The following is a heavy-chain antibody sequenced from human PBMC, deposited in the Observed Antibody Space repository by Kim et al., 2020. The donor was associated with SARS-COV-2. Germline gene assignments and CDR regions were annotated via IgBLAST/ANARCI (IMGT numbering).Heavy chain of an antibody. D-gene: IGHD3-3*01. V-gene: IGHV3-23*01. CDR3: ANQGEGLLAQNWFDP. Sequence: GGSLRLSCAASGFTFSSYAMSWVRQAPGKGLEWVSAISGSGGSTSYADSVKGRFTISRDNSKNTLYLQRNSLRAEDTAVYYCANQGEGLLAQNWFDPWGQGTLVTVSS. CDR2: ISGSGGST. CDR1: GFTFSSYA. J-gene: IGHJ5*02.